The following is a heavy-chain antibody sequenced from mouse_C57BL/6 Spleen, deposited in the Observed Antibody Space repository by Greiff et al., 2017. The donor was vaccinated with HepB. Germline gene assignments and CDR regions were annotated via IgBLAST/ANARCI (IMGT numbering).Heavy chain of an antibody. CDR2: IWGDGST. V-gene: IGHV2-3*01. CDR3: AKPFYYDYDEEGYYYAMDY. CDR1: GFSLTSYG. D-gene: IGHD2-4*01. Sequence: VKLQESGPGLVAPSQSLSITCTVSGFSLTSYGVSWVRQPPGKGLEWLGVIWGDGSTNYHSALISRLSISKDNSKSQVFLKLNSLQTDDTATYYCAKPFYYDYDEEGYYYAMDYWGQGTSVTVSS. J-gene: IGHJ4*01.